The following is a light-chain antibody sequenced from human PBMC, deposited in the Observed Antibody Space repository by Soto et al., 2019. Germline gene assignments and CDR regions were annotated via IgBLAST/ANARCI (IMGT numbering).Light chain of an antibody. V-gene: IGKV1-13*02. CDR3: QQYESYPIT. CDR1: QGISLS. J-gene: IGKJ5*01. Sequence: IQLTQSPTSLSASVGDRVTITCRASQGISLSLAWYQQRPGNSPRLLIYDASALGSGVPSRFSGHASGTEFTLSISSLQPEDFETYFCQQYESYPITFGQGTRLEI. CDR2: DAS.